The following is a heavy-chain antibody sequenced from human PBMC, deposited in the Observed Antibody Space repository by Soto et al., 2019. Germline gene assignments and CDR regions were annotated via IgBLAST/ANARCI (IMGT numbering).Heavy chain of an antibody. Sequence: ASVKVSCTASGYTFTSYGISWVRQAPGQGLEWMGWISAYNGNTNYAQKLQGRVTMTTDTTTSTAYMELRSLRSDDTAVYYCAGGYGTEDSWTDWGQGTLVTVSS. V-gene: IGHV1-18*01. CDR3: AGGYGTEDSWTD. CDR2: ISAYNGNT. D-gene: IGHD5-12*01. J-gene: IGHJ4*02. CDR1: GYTFTSYG.